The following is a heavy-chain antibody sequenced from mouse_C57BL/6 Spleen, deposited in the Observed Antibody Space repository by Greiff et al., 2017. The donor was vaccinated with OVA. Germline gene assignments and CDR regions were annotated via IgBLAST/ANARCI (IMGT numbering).Heavy chain of an antibody. CDR3: ARRRMDYYGSSWYFDV. CDR1: GYTFTTYP. V-gene: IGHV1-47*01. D-gene: IGHD1-1*01. CDR2: FHPYNDDT. Sequence: QVQLQQSGAELVKPGASVKMSCKASGYTFTTYPIEWMKQNHGKSLEWIGNFHPYNDDTKYNEKFKGKATLTVEKSSSTVYLEPSRLTSDDSAVYYCARRRMDYYGSSWYFDVWGTGTTVTVSS. J-gene: IGHJ1*03.